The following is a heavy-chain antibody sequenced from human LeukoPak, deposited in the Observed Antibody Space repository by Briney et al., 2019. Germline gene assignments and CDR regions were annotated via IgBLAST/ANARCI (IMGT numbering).Heavy chain of an antibody. CDR2: INHSGST. V-gene: IGHV4-34*01. Sequence: SETLSLTCAVYGGSFSGYYWSCIRQPPGKGLEWIGEINHSGSTNYNPPLKSRVTISVDTSKNQFSLKLSSVTAADTAVYYCARGGLTMRTVDYWGQGTLVTVSS. J-gene: IGHJ4*02. D-gene: IGHD4/OR15-4a*01. CDR3: ARGGLTMRTVDY. CDR1: GGSFSGYY.